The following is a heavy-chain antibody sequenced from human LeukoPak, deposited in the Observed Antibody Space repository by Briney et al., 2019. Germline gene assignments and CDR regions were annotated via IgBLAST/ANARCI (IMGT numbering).Heavy chain of an antibody. D-gene: IGHD3-3*01. V-gene: IGHV3-21*04. CDR2: ISSSSSYI. Sequence: GGSLRLSCAASGFTFSSYSMNWVRQAPGKGLEWVSSISSSSSYIYYADSVKGRFTISRDNSKNTLYLQMNSLRAEDTAVYYCAKHYDFWSGHGMDVWGQGTTVTVSS. CDR3: AKHYDFWSGHGMDV. CDR1: GFTFSSYS. J-gene: IGHJ6*02.